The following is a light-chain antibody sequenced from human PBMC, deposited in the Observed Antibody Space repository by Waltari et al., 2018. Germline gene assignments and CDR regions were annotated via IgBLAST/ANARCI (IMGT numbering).Light chain of an antibody. J-gene: IGKJ2*01. CDR1: QGISSY. V-gene: IGKV1-9*01. CDR3: QQLNSYPYT. CDR2: DAF. Sequence: DIQLTQSPSFLSASVGDRVTITCRASQGISSYLAWYQKKPGEAPKLLIYDAFTLQSGVPSRFSGSGSGTDFTLTITSLQPEDFATYYCQQLNSYPYTFGQGTKLEI.